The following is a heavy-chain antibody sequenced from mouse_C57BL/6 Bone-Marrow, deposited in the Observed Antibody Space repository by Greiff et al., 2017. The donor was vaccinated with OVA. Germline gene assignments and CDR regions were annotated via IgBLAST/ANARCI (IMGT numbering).Heavy chain of an antibody. CDR3: SLGFLRSAY. CDR2: IDPENGDT. V-gene: IGHV14-4*01. J-gene: IGHJ3*01. D-gene: IGHD2-10*02. CDR1: GFNITDDY. Sequence: EVQLQQSGAELVRPGASVKLSCTASGFNITDDYMHWVKQRPEQGLEWIGWIDPENGDTEYASKFQGKATITADTSSNTAYLQLSSLTSEDTAVYYFSLGFLRSAYWGQGTLVTVSA.